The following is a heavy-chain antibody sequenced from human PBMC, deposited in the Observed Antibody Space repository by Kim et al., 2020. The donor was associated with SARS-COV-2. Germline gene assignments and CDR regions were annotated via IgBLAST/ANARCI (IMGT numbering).Heavy chain of an antibody. D-gene: IGHD4-17*01. Sequence: NNTPPLKRRVTISVDTSKNQSSLKLSSVTAADTAVYYCAREPDYGDYFDYWGQGTLVTVSS. CDR3: AREPDYGDYFDY. V-gene: IGHV4-59*01. J-gene: IGHJ4*02.